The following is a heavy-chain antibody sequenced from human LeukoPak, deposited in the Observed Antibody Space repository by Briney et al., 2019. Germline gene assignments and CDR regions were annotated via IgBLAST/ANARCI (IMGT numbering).Heavy chain of an antibody. Sequence: SVKVSCKASGGTFSSYAISWVRQAPGQGLEWMGRIIPIFGTANYAQKSQGRVTITTDESTSTAYMELSSLRSEDTAVYYCARDLGEMATPNYYYYMDVWGKGTTVTVSS. D-gene: IGHD5-24*01. CDR3: ARDLGEMATPNYYYYMDV. CDR1: GGTFSSYA. V-gene: IGHV1-69*05. J-gene: IGHJ6*03. CDR2: IIPIFGTA.